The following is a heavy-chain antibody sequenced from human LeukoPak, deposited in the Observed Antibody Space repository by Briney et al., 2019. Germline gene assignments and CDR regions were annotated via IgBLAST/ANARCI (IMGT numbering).Heavy chain of an antibody. CDR2: ISGSTTVI. V-gene: IGHV3-48*01. Sequence: GGSLRLSCAASGFSFNTHTLAWVRQAPGKGLEWVSYISGSTTVIHYADSVKGRFTISRDNDKNSLYLQMSSLKVEDTAIYYCARGLYYMDVWGNGTTVTVSS. J-gene: IGHJ6*03. CDR1: GFSFNTHT. CDR3: ARGLYYMDV.